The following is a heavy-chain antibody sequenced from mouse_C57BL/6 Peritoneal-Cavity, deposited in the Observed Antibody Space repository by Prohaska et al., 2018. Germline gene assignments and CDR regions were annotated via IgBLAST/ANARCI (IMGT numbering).Heavy chain of an antibody. CDR3: ARRDYGSSPAWFAY. V-gene: IGHV9-3*01. J-gene: IGHJ3*01. Sequence: GMSWVKQAPGKGLKWMGWINTYSGVPTYADDFKGRFAFSLETSASTAYLQINNLKNEYTATYLCARRDYGSSPAWFAYWGQGTLVTVSA. D-gene: IGHD1-1*01. CDR1: G. CDR2: INTYSGVP.